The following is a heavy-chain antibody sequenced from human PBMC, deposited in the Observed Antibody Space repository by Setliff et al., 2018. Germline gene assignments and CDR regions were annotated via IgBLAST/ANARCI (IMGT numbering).Heavy chain of an antibody. CDR3: ARDFRTRVQGYFDF. CDR2: IYPGDSDT. D-gene: IGHD2-8*02. CDR1: GYNFASYW. Sequence: GESLTISCEVSGYNFASYWIAWVRQRPGKGPEWMGIIYPGDSDTTYNPSFEGHVTISADKSTNTAYLQWGSLKPSDTAFYYCARDFRTRVQGYFDFWGQGTLVTVS. J-gene: IGHJ4*02. V-gene: IGHV5-51*01.